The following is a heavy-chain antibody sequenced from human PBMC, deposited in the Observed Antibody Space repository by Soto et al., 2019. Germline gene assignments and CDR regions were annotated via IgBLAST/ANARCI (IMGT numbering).Heavy chain of an antibody. D-gene: IGHD3-3*01. CDR1: GFSFSNYN. CDR2: ITDSSDTV. CDR3: ARDFGHGYYLDY. Sequence: PGGSLRLSCVASGFSFSNYNMNWVRQAPGKGLEWVSYITDSSDTVHYADSMRGRLTISRDNAESSLYLQMNSLRDEDTAVYFCARDFGHGYYLDYWGRGTLVTVSS. J-gene: IGHJ4*02. V-gene: IGHV3-48*02.